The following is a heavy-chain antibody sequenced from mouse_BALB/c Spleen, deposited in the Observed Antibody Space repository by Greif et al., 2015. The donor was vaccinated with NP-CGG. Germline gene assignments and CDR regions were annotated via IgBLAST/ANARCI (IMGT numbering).Heavy chain of an antibody. V-gene: IGHV1-80*01. CDR3: ARSQGYYFDY. J-gene: IGHJ2*01. CDR1: GYAFSSYW. CDR2: IYPGDGDT. Sequence: QVQLQQSGAELVRPGSSVKISCKASGYAFSSYWMKWVKQRPGQGFEWIGQIYPGDGDTNYNGKFKGKATLTADKSSSTAYMQLRSLKSEDSAVYFCARSQGYYFDYWGQGTTLTVSS.